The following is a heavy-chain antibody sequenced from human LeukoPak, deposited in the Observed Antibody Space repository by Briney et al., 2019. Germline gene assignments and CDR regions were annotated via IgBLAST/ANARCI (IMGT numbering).Heavy chain of an antibody. CDR3: ARRSDYGSSGYYIHYYGMDV. CDR1: GGSISSYY. J-gene: IGHJ6*02. CDR2: IYYSGST. V-gene: IGHV4-59*08. D-gene: IGHD3-22*01. Sequence: SETLSLTCTVSGGSISSYYWSWIRQPPGKGLEWIGYIYYSGSTNYNPSLKSRVTISVDTSKNQFSLKLSSVTAADTAVYYCARRSDYGSSGYYIHYYGMDVWGQGTTVTVSS.